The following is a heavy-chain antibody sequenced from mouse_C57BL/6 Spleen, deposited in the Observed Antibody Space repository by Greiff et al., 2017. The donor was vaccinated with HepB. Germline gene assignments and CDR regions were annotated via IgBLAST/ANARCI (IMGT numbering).Heavy chain of an antibody. CDR1: GYTFTSYG. Sequence: QVHVKQSGAELARPGASVKLSCKASGYTFTSYGISWVKQRTGQGLEWIGEIYPRSGNTYYNEKFKGKATLTADKSSSTAYMELRSLTSEDSAVYFCARTTHYGSSLDYWGQGTTLTVSS. J-gene: IGHJ2*01. D-gene: IGHD1-1*01. V-gene: IGHV1-81*01. CDR3: ARTTHYGSSLDY. CDR2: IYPRSGNT.